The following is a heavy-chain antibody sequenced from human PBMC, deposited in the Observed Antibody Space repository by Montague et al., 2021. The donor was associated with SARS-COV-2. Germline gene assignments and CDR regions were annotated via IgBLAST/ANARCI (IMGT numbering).Heavy chain of an antibody. CDR2: INYIGTT. CDR1: GGSISTTDCY. Sequence: SETRSLTCTVSGGSISTTDCYWAWIRQPPGKGLEWVGSINYIGTTDYNPSLRSRVTLSVDSSKNQFSLRLNSVTAGGTAVYYCARQYGDGTGNSYMDSWGQGTLVPVSS. D-gene: IGHD2/OR15-2a*01. J-gene: IGHJ4*02. CDR3: ARQYGDGTGNSYMDS. V-gene: IGHV4-39*01.